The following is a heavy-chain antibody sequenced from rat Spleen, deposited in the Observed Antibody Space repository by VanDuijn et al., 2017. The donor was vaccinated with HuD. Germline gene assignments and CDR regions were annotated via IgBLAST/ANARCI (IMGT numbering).Heavy chain of an antibody. CDR2: ISTGGGNT. V-gene: IGHV5S23*01. J-gene: IGHJ2*01. CDR1: GFTFTNYD. Sequence: EVQLVESDGGLVQPGRSLKLSCSASGFTFTNYDMAWVRQAPTKGLEWIASISTGGGNTYYRDSVKGRFTVSRDNSKSTLYLQVDSLRSEDTATYYCARQDTSGYSNWFAYWGQGVMVTVSS. CDR3: ARQDTSGYSNWFAY. D-gene: IGHD4-3*01.